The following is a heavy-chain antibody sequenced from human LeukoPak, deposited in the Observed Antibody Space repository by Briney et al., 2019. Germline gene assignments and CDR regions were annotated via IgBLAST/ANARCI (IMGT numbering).Heavy chain of an antibody. V-gene: IGHV3-66*01. CDR3: ARGLVGAMGY. Sequence: GGSLRLSCAASGFIVSGSYMTWVRQAPGKGLEWVSVINSGGSTYYADSVKDGFTISRDNSKNTVYLEMKSLRAEDTAVYYCARGLVGAMGYWGQGTLVTVSS. J-gene: IGHJ4*02. CDR1: GFIVSGSY. CDR2: INSGGST. D-gene: IGHD1-26*01.